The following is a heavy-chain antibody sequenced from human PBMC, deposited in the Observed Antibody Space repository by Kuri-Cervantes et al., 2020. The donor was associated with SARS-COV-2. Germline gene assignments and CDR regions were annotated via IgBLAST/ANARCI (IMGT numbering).Heavy chain of an antibody. Sequence: GESLKISCAASGFTFSSYGMHWVRQAPGKGLEWVAVIWYDGSNKYYADSVKGRFTISRDNAKNMLYLQMNSLRAEDTAVYYCARHTQGDNWGQGTLVTVSS. CDR2: IWYDGSNK. V-gene: IGHV3-33*01. J-gene: IGHJ4*02. CDR3: ARHTQGDN. CDR1: GFTFSSYG.